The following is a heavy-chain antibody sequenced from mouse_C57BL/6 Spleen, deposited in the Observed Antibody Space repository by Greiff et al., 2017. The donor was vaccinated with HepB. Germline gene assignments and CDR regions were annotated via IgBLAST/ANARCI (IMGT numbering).Heavy chain of an antibody. Sequence: QVPLQQSGAELVRPGASVTLSCKASGYTFTDYEMHWVKQTPVHGLEWIGAIDPETGGTAYNQKFKGKAILTADKSSSTAYMELRSLTSEDSAVYYCTGGYYYGKDYAMDYWGQGTSVTVSS. CDR2: IDPETGGT. D-gene: IGHD1-1*01. J-gene: IGHJ4*01. CDR1: GYTFTDYE. V-gene: IGHV1-15*01. CDR3: TGGYYYGKDYAMDY.